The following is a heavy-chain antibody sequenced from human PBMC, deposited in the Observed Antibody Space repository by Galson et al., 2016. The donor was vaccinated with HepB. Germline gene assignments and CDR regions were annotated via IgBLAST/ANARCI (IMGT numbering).Heavy chain of an antibody. J-gene: IGHJ3*01. CDR1: GGSISSSSYF. Sequence: SETLSLTCTVSGGSISSSSYFWAWIRQPPGKGLDWLGSIYYSGTTHYNPSLQSRVSISVDTFKNQFSLRLTSESAADTVMYSCARQDRARLVNFWGQGTMVTFSS. V-gene: IGHV4-39*01. D-gene: IGHD1-7*01. CDR2: IYYSGTT. CDR3: ARQDRARLVNF.